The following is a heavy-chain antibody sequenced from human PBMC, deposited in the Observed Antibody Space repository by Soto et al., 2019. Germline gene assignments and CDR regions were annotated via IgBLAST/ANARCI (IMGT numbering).Heavy chain of an antibody. V-gene: IGHV4-31*03. CDR2: IYYSGST. D-gene: IGHD4-17*01. J-gene: IGHJ4*02. CDR3: ARGLSVTLFDN. Sequence: QVQLQESGPGLVKPSQTLSLTCTVSGGSISTGGYYWTWIRQHPGKGLEWIGYIYYSGSTYYNPSLKSRVTISVDTSKNQVYLKLSSVTAADTAVYYCARGLSVTLFDNWGQGTLVTVSS. CDR1: GGSISTGGYY.